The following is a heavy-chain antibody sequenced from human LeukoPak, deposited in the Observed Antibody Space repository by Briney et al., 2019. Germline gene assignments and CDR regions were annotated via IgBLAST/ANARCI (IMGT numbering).Heavy chain of an antibody. CDR3: ARWVAGTLEIDNDY. CDR1: GCTFSSYA. CDR2: ISYDGSNK. J-gene: IGHJ4*02. V-gene: IGHV3-30-3*01. D-gene: IGHD2-15*01. Sequence: GGSLRLSCAASGCTFSSYARHWVRQAPGKGLEWVAVISYDGSNKYYADSVKGGFTISRDNSKNTLYLQMNSLRAEDTAVYYCARWVAGTLEIDNDYWGQGTLVTVSS.